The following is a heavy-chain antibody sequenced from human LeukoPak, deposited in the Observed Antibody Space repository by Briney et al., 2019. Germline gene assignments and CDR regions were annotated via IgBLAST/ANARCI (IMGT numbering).Heavy chain of an antibody. J-gene: IGHJ6*03. V-gene: IGHV1-24*01. D-gene: IGHD2-2*01. CDR1: GYTFTGYY. Sequence: ASVKVSCKASGYTFTGYYMHWVRQAPGKGLEWMGGFDPEDGETIYAQKFQGRVTMTEDTSTDTAYMELSSLRSEDTAVYYCATGSGYCSSTSCYAYYYCYMDVWGKGTTVTVSS. CDR3: ATGSGYCSSTSCYAYYYCYMDV. CDR2: FDPEDGET.